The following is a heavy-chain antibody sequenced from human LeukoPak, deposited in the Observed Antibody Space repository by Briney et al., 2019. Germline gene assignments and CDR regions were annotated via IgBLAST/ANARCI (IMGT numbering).Heavy chain of an antibody. CDR1: GFTFSSYG. V-gene: IGHV3-30*03. D-gene: IGHD6-6*01. J-gene: IGHJ4*02. CDR2: ISYDGSNK. CDR3: AREYSSSSGRSFDY. Sequence: PGRSPRLSCAASGFTFSSYGMHWVRQAPGKGLEWVAVISYDGSNKYYADSVKGRFTISRDNAKNSLYLQMNSLRAEDTAVYYCAREYSSSSGRSFDYWGQGTLVTVSS.